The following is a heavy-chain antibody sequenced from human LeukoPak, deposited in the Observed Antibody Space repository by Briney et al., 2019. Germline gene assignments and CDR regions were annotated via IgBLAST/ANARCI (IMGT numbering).Heavy chain of an antibody. CDR1: GGSISSGGYY. D-gene: IGHD3-3*01. CDR3: ARVQLYDFWSGYSNDVYYGMDV. J-gene: IGHJ6*02. CDR2: IYYSGST. Sequence: SETLSLTCTVSGGSISSGGYYWSWIRQYPGKGLEWIGYIYYSGSTNYNPPLKSRVTISVDTSKNQFSLKLSSVTAADTAVYYCARVQLYDFWSGYSNDVYYGMDVWGQGTTVTVSS. V-gene: IGHV4-61*08.